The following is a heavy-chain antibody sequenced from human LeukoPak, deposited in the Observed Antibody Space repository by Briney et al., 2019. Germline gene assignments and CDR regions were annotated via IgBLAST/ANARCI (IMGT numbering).Heavy chain of an antibody. CDR2: ISGSGGST. J-gene: IGHJ4*02. V-gene: IGHV3-23*01. CDR3: AKTASPGIAVAGNDY. Sequence: GGSLRLSCAASVLTFSSYAMSWVRQAPGKGLEWVSAISGSGGSTYYADSVKGRFTISRDNSKNTLYLQMNSLRAEDTAVYYCAKTASPGIAVAGNDYWGQGTLVTVSS. D-gene: IGHD6-19*01. CDR1: VLTFSSYA.